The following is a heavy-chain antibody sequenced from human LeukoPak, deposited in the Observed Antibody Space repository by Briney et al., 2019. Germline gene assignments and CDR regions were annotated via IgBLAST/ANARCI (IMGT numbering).Heavy chain of an antibody. J-gene: IGHJ4*02. Sequence: GGSLRLSCAASGLTFSSYAMSWVRRAPGKGLEWVSAISGSGDNTYYADSVKDRFTISRDKSKNTLYLQMNSLGAEDTAVYYCAKNRGNYYYFDYWGQGTLVTVSS. D-gene: IGHD4-11*01. CDR2: ISGSGDNT. CDR1: GLTFSSYA. CDR3: AKNRGNYYYFDY. V-gene: IGHV3-23*01.